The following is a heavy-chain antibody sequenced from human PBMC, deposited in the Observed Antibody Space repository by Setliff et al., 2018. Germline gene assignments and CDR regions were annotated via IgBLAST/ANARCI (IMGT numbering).Heavy chain of an antibody. D-gene: IGHD2-2*01. CDR1: GFTFSDSY. CDR2: ISSSDSTI. CDR3: ARFVVVPAEHFDY. J-gene: IGHJ4*02. Sequence: PGGSLRLSCAASGFTFSDSYMSWIRQVPGKGLEWVSYISSSDSTIYYAGSVKGRFTISRDNAKNSLYLQMNSLGAEDTAVYYCARFVVVPAEHFDYWGQGTLVTVSS. V-gene: IGHV3-11*04.